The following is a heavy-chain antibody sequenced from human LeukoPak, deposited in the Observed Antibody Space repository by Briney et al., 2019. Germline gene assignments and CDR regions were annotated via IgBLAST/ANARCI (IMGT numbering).Heavy chain of an antibody. D-gene: IGHD2-2*01. J-gene: IGHJ6*02. CDR3: ARVQGYCSSTSCAIYNYYYYYGMDV. CDR2: IIPIFGTA. Sequence: SVKVSCKASGGTFSSYAISWVRQAPGQGLEWMGGIIPIFGTANYAQKFQGRVTITADESTSTAYMELSSLRSEDTAVYYCARVQGYCSSTSCAIYNYYYYYGMDVWGQGTTVTVSS. CDR1: GGTFSSYA. V-gene: IGHV1-69*01.